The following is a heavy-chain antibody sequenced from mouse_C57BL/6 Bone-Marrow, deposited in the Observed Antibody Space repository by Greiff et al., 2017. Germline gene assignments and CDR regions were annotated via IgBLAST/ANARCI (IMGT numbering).Heavy chain of an antibody. CDR2: IDPSDSYT. J-gene: IGHJ3*01. D-gene: IGHD2-5*01. V-gene: IGHV1-69*01. Sequence: QVQLQQPGAELVMPGASVKLSCKASGYTFTSYWMHWVKQRPGQGLEWIGEIDPSDSYTNYNQKFKGKSTLTVDKSSSTAYMQLSSLTSEDSAVYYCARVGAYYSNYRFAYWGQGTLVTVSA. CDR3: ARVGAYYSNYRFAY. CDR1: GYTFTSYW.